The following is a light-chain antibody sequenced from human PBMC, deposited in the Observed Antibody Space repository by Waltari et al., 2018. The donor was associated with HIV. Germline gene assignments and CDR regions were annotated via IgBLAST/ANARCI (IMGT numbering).Light chain of an antibody. J-gene: IGLJ1*01. CDR1: SSDVGGYNY. V-gene: IGLV2-8*01. CDR2: EVS. CDR3: SSYAGSNNLEV. Sequence: QSALTQPPSASGSPGQSVTISCTGTSSDVGGYNYVSWYQQHPGKAPKLMIYEVSNRPSGVPDRFSGSRSGNTASLTVSGLQAEDEADYYCSSYAGSNNLEVFGTGTKVTVL.